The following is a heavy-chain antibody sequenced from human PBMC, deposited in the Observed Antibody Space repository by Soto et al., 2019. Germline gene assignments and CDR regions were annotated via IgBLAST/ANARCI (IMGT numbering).Heavy chain of an antibody. V-gene: IGHV3-30*03. CDR3: ATRHITIFGVVIRDYYYYGMDV. D-gene: IGHD3-3*01. CDR1: GFTFSSYG. Sequence: PGGSLRLSCAASGFTFSSYGMHWVRQAPGKGLEWVAVISYDGSNKYYADSVKGRFTISRDNSKNTLYLQMNSLSAEDTAVYYCATRHITIFGVVIRDYYYYGMDVWGQGTTVTVSS. J-gene: IGHJ6*02. CDR2: ISYDGSNK.